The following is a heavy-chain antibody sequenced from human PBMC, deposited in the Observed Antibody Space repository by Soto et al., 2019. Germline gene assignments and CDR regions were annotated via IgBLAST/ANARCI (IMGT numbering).Heavy chain of an antibody. CDR3: ARFRGYPLPRFDY. J-gene: IGHJ4*02. V-gene: IGHV4-31*03. D-gene: IGHD3-22*01. Sequence: TLSHTCTVSGGSISSGGYYWSRIRQHPGKGLEWIGYIYYSGSTYYNPSLKSRVTISVDTSKNQFSLKLSSVTAADTAVYYCARFRGYPLPRFDYWGQGTLVTVSS. CDR2: IYYSGST. CDR1: GGSISSGGYY.